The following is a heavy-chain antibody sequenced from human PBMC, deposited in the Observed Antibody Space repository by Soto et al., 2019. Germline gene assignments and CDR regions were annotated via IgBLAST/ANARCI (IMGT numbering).Heavy chain of an antibody. J-gene: IGHJ6*02. CDR2: IIPILGIT. Sequence: QVQLVQSGAEVKKPGSSVKVSCKASGGTFSSYTISWVRQAPGQGLEWMGRIIPILGITNYAQKFQGRVTITADKTTSTAYRERSSLRCEDTAVYYCARGTTVVTQQGEWCYGMDVWGQGTTVTVSS. CDR3: ARGTTVVTQQGEWCYGMDV. CDR1: GGTFSSYT. V-gene: IGHV1-69*02. D-gene: IGHD4-17*01.